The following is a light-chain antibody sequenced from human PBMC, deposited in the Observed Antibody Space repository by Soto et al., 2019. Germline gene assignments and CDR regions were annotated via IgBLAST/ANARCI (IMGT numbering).Light chain of an antibody. Sequence: EIVLTQSPGTLSLSPGERATLSCRASQSVSSSSLAWYQQKPGQAPRLLIYDASSRATGTPDRFSGSGSGTDFTLTISSLEPEDFAVYFCQQYGSSPRIFGGGTRVEIK. CDR3: QQYGSSPRI. CDR2: DAS. V-gene: IGKV3-20*01. J-gene: IGKJ4*01. CDR1: QSVSSSS.